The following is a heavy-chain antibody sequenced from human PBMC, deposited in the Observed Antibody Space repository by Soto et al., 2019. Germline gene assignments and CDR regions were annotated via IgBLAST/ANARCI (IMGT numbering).Heavy chain of an antibody. V-gene: IGHV4-4*02. Sequence: ETLSLTCAVSGGSISSSNWWSWVRQPPGKGLEWIGEIYHSGSTNYNPSLKSRVTISVDKSKNQFSLKLSSVTAADTAVYYCARDYGSGSWYYGMDVWGQGTTVTVSS. CDR2: IYHSGST. J-gene: IGHJ6*02. D-gene: IGHD3-10*01. CDR1: GGSISSSNW. CDR3: ARDYGSGSWYYGMDV.